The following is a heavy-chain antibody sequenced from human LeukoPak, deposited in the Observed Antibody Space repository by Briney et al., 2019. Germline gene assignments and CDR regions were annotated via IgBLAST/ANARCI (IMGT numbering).Heavy chain of an antibody. CDR1: GFTFSSYS. J-gene: IGHJ4*02. CDR3: AREAVRGDTATLKGAMGY. V-gene: IGHV3-53*01. CDR2: IYSGGST. D-gene: IGHD5-18*01. Sequence: GGSLRLSCAASGFTFSSYSMNWVRQAPGKGLEWISVIYSGGSTYYADSVKGRFTISRDNSKNTLYLQMNSLKAEDTAVYYCAREAVRGDTATLKGAMGYWGQGTLVTVSS.